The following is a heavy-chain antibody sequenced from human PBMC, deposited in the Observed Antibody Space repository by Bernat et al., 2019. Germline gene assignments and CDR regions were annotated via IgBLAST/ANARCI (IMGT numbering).Heavy chain of an antibody. D-gene: IGHD6-13*01. Sequence: QVQLVQSGAEVKKPGASVKVSCKASGYTFTGYYMHWVRQAPGQGLEWMGWINPNSGGTNYAQKLQGRVTMTTDTSTSTAYMELRSLRSDDTAVYYCARDRSSSWYSLHWFDPWGQGTLVTVSS. CDR2: INPNSGGT. CDR1: GYTFTGYY. CDR3: ARDRSSSWYSLHWFDP. V-gene: IGHV1-2*02. J-gene: IGHJ5*02.